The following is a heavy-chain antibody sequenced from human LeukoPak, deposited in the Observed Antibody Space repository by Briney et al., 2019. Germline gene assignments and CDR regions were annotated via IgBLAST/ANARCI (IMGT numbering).Heavy chain of an antibody. D-gene: IGHD1-20*01. CDR1: GFTFSSYD. CDR2: IWYDGSNK. J-gene: IGHJ4*02. CDR3: ARGITGTLGPFDY. V-gene: IGHV3-33*01. Sequence: GGSLRLSCAASGFTFSSYDTHWVRQAPGKGLEWVAVIWYDGSNKYYADSVKGRFTISRDNSKNTLYLQMNSLRAEDTAVYYCARGITGTLGPFDYWGQGTLVTVSS.